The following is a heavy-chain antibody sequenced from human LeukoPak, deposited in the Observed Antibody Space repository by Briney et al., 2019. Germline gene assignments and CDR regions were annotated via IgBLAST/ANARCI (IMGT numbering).Heavy chain of an antibody. CDR3: ARDLYDFWSGYYSA. CDR1: GYSISSGYY. CDR2: IYHSGST. Sequence: SEILSLTCTVSGYSISSGYYWGWIRQPPGKGLEWIGSIYHSGSTYYNPSLKSRVTISVDTSKNQFSLKLSSVTAADTAVYYCARDLYDFWSGYYSAWGQGTLVTVSS. J-gene: IGHJ5*02. V-gene: IGHV4-38-2*02. D-gene: IGHD3-3*01.